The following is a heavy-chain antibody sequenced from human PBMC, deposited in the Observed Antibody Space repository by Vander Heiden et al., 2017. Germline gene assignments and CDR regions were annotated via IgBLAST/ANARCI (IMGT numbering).Heavy chain of an antibody. CDR2: ISGSGGST. CDR3: AKIRRYFDWPAGGWFDP. CDR1: GFTISSYA. J-gene: IGHJ5*02. Sequence: EVQLLESGGGLVQPGGSLRLSCAAAGFTISSYAMSWVRQAPGKGLEWVSAISGSGGSTYYADSVKGRFTISRDNSKNTLYLQMNSLRAEDTAVYYCAKIRRYFDWPAGGWFDPWGQGTLVTVSS. V-gene: IGHV3-23*01. D-gene: IGHD3-9*01.